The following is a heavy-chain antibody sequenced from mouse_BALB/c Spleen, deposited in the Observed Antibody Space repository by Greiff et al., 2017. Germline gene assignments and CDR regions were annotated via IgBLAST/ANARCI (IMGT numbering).Heavy chain of an antibody. CDR1: GYAFSSSW. CDR2: IYPGDGDT. Sequence: QVQLKQSGPELVKPGASVKISCKASGYAFSSSWMNWVKQRPGQGLEWIGRIYPGDGDTNYNGKFKGKATLTADKSSSTAYMQLSSLTSVDSAVYFCARGDGSSYAWFAYWGQGTLVTVSA. D-gene: IGHD1-1*01. J-gene: IGHJ3*01. CDR3: ARGDGSSYAWFAY. V-gene: IGHV1-82*01.